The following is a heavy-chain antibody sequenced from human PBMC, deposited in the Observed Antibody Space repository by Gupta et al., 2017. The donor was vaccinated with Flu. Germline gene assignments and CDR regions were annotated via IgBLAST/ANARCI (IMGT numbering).Heavy chain of an antibody. CDR2: ICSGGST. Sequence: EVQLVESGGGLVQPGGSLRLSCAASGFTVSSNYMSWVRQAPGKGLEWVSVICSGGSTYYADSVKGRFTISRHNSKNTLYLQMNSLRAEDTAVYYCARTLTTRKGVYWFDPWGQGTLVTVSS. D-gene: IGHD4/OR15-4a*01. V-gene: IGHV3-53*04. CDR1: GFTVSSNY. J-gene: IGHJ5*02. CDR3: ARTLTTRKGVYWFDP.